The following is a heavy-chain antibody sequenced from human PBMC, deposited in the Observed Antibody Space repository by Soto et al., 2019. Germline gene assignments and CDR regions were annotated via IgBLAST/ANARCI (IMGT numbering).Heavy chain of an antibody. CDR2: IYYSGST. Sequence: SETLSLTCTVSGGSISSGGYYWSWIRQHPGKGLEWIGYIYYSGSTYYNPSLKSRVTISVDTSKNQFSLKLSSVTAADTAVYYCARNRFEGSGYYFDYWGQGTLVTVSS. CDR3: ARNRFEGSGYYFDY. CDR1: GGSISSGGYY. D-gene: IGHD6-25*01. V-gene: IGHV4-31*03. J-gene: IGHJ4*02.